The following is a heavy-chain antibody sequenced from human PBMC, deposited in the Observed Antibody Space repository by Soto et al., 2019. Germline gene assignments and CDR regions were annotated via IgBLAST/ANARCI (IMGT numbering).Heavy chain of an antibody. D-gene: IGHD3-3*01. CDR1: GFTVSSNY. Sequence: GGSLRLSCAASGFTVSSNYMSWVRQAPGKGLEWVSVIYSGGSTYYADSVKGRFTISRHNSKNTLYLQMNSLRAEDTAVYYCARANYDFWSGYSGWFDPWGQGTLVTVSS. CDR3: ARANYDFWSGYSGWFDP. V-gene: IGHV3-53*04. J-gene: IGHJ5*02. CDR2: IYSGGST.